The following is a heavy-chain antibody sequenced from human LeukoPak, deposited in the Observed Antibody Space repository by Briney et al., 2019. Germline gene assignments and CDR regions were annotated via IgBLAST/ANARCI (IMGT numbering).Heavy chain of an antibody. Sequence: PGESLKISCKVSGYRFNIYWIGWVRQMSGRGPEWMGIIYPGDSDIRYSPSFQGQVNISADKSISTAYLQWNGLKASDTAMYYCVRRTTGEYYFDYWGQGTLVTVSS. CDR3: VRRTTGEYYFDY. V-gene: IGHV5-51*01. J-gene: IGHJ4*02. D-gene: IGHD7-27*01. CDR1: GYRFNIYW. CDR2: IYPGDSDI.